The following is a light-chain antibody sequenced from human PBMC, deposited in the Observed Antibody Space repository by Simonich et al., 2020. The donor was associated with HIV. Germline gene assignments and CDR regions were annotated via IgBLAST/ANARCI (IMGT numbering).Light chain of an antibody. Sequence: QSALTQPRSVSGSPGQSVTISCTGTSSDVGGYNYVSWYQQHPGKAPKLIIYEVNQRPSGVPDRCSGSKSGNTTSLTVSGLQAEDEADYYCSSYAGSNNFVVFGGGTKLTVL. CDR2: EVN. J-gene: IGLJ2*01. CDR3: SSYAGSNNFVV. CDR1: SSDVGGYNY. V-gene: IGLV2-8*01.